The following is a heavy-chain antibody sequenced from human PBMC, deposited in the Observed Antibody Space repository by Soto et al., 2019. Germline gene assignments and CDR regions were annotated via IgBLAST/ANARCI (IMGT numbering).Heavy chain of an antibody. CDR3: AKLYGDYVHIMDV. Sequence: GGSLRLSCAASGFTFSSYAMSWVRQAPGEGLEWVSAISGSGGSTYYADSVKGRFTISRDNSKNTLYLQMNSLRAEDTAVYYCAKLYGDYVHIMDVWGQGTTVTVSS. CDR2: ISGSGGST. D-gene: IGHD4-17*01. V-gene: IGHV3-23*01. CDR1: GFTFSSYA. J-gene: IGHJ6*02.